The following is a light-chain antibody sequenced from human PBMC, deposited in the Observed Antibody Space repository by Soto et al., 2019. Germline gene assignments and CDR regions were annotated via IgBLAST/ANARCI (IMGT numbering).Light chain of an antibody. CDR2: GAS. CDR1: QSVSSN. J-gene: IGKJ1*01. Sequence: EIVMTQSPATLSVSPGARATLSCRASQSVSSNLAWYQQKPGQAPRLLIYGASTRATGIPARFSGSVSGTEGTLTISSLQSEDGEVYDGQQRSNWLWTFGQGTKVDIK. V-gene: IGKV3-15*01. CDR3: QQRSNWLWT.